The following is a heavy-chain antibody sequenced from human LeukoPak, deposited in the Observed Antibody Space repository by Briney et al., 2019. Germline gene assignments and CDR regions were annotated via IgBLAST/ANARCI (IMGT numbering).Heavy chain of an antibody. V-gene: IGHV4-59*08. CDR3: ARHGIEERPEEFDY. CDR2: IHYIGST. J-gene: IGHJ4*02. Sequence: PSETLSLTCTVSGGSISRYYWSWIRQSPRKRLEWIGYIHYIGSTNYNPSLKSRVTISVDRSKNELSRKLSSATAADTAVYYCARHGIEERPEEFDYWGQGTLVTVSS. CDR1: GGSISRYY. D-gene: IGHD6-6*01.